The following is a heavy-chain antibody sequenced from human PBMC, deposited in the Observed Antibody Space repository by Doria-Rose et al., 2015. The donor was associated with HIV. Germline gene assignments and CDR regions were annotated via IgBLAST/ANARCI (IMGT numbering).Heavy chain of an antibody. CDR3: ARIKSSRWYHKYYFNF. J-gene: IGHJ4*02. D-gene: IGHD6-13*01. CDR1: GVSLSSPGMG. Sequence: SGSVLVKPTETLTLTCTVSGVSLSSPGMGVSWIRQPPGKALEWLANIFPDDERSYKTSLKSRLTISRCTSKSQVVITMTDMGPVDTATYYCARIKSSRWYHKYYFNFWGQGTLVIVSA. CDR2: IFPDDER. V-gene: IGHV2-26*01.